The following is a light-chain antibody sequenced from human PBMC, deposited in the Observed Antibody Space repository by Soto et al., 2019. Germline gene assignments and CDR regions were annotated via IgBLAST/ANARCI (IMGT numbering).Light chain of an antibody. Sequence: DIVMTQSPLSLPVTPGEPASISCRSSQSLLQSNGYYYLDWYLQKPGQSPQLLIYLGSNRASGVPDRFSGSGSGTDYTLKISRVEAEDVGVYYCMQALQTPWTFGQGTKVEIK. J-gene: IGKJ1*01. CDR2: LGS. V-gene: IGKV2-28*01. CDR1: QSLLQSNGYYY. CDR3: MQALQTPWT.